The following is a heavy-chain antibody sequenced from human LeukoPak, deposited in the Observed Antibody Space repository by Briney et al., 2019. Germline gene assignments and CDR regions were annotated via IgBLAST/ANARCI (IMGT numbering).Heavy chain of an antibody. J-gene: IGHJ4*02. CDR2: ISSSSSTI. D-gene: IGHD4-23*01. CDR1: GFTFSSYS. CDR3: ARDPYGGNSGLCFDY. Sequence: GGSLRLSCAASGFTFSSYSMNWVRQAPGKGLEWVSYISSSSSTIYYADSVKGRFTISRDNAKNSLYLQMNSLRAEDTAVYYCARDPYGGNSGLCFDYWGQGTLVTVSS. V-gene: IGHV3-48*01.